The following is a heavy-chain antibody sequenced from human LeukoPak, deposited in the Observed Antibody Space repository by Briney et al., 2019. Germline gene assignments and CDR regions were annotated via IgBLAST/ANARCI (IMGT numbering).Heavy chain of an antibody. Sequence: GGSLRLSCAVSGFTFSDYEMTWVRQAPGKGLEWISFITSSGATKYYADSVRGRFAISRDNANNSLYLLVDSLRADDTAVYFCARILGNNYYYNYMDVWGKGTPVTVSS. CDR3: ARILGNNYYYNYMDV. CDR2: ITSSGATK. V-gene: IGHV3-48*03. CDR1: GFTFSDYE. J-gene: IGHJ6*03.